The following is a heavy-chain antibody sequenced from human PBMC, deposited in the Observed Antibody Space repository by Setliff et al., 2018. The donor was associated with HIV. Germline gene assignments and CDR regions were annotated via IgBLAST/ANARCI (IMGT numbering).Heavy chain of an antibody. V-gene: IGHV3-73*01. CDR2: IRSGANDYAT. J-gene: IGHJ6*03. D-gene: IGHD3-16*01. Sequence: GGSLRLSCTASGFMFSGSAIHWVRQTSGKGLEWIGRIRSGANDYATEYAVSTKGRFIISRDDSSGSSHLQMNSLEIEDTAVYYCTRLGEAGFDYYMDVWGKGTTVTVSS. CDR3: TRLGEAGFDYYMDV. CDR1: GFMFSGSA.